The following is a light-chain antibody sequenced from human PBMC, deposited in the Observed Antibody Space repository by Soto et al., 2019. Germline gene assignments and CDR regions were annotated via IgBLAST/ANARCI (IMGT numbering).Light chain of an antibody. V-gene: IGKV3-20*01. Sequence: EIVLTHSPDTLSLSPGERATLSCRASQSVGNNYLAWYQQRPGQAPRLVIYGASNRATGIPDRFSGSGSGTEFTLTISSLQSEDFAVYYCQQYGGSRTFGQGTKVDIK. CDR2: GAS. J-gene: IGKJ1*01. CDR3: QQYGGSRT. CDR1: QSVGNNY.